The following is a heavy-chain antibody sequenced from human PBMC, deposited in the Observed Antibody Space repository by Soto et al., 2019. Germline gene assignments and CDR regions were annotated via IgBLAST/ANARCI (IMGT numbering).Heavy chain of an antibody. CDR1: GYTFSNYG. Sequence: QVELVQSGGEVKRPGASVKVSCKTSGYTFSNYGITWVRQAPGQPLEWLGGISLYSDGTNYAQKFHGRVSMTTDTSTTTDYMELRSLRSDDTPVYYYERVVPGAEAWFGPWGQGTLVTVSS. V-gene: IGHV1-18*01. CDR3: ERVVPGAEAWFGP. CDR2: ISLYSDGT. J-gene: IGHJ5*02. D-gene: IGHD2-2*01.